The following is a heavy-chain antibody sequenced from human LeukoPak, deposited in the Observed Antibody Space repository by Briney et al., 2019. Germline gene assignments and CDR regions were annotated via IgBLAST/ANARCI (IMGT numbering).Heavy chain of an antibody. CDR1: GYTFTSYG. J-gene: IGHJ5*02. Sequence: ASVKVSCKASGYTFTSYGISWVRQAPGQGLEWMGWISAYNGNTNYAQKLQGRVTMTTDTSTSTAYMELRSLRSDDTAVYYCARIFLSVVAPKRWIDPWGQGTLVTVSS. D-gene: IGHD4-23*01. CDR3: ARIFLSVVAPKRWIDP. V-gene: IGHV1-18*01. CDR2: ISAYNGNT.